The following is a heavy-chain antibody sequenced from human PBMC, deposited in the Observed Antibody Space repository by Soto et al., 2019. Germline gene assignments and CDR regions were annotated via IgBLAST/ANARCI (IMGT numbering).Heavy chain of an antibody. J-gene: IGHJ4*02. CDR2: ITRSSTTM. D-gene: IGHD4-17*01. Sequence: EVQLVESGGGLVQPGGSLRLSCVASGFTFSSYSMNWVRQAPGKGLEWVSYITRSSTTMYYADSVKGRFTISRDNAKNSLYLQMNSRRAEDTAVYYCARIMTTGTTLHSWGQGILVTVSS. V-gene: IGHV3-48*01. CDR3: ARIMTTGTTLHS. CDR1: GFTFSSYS.